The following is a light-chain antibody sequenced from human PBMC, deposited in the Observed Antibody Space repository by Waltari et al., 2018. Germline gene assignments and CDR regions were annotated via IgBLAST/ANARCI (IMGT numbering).Light chain of an antibody. CDR1: QSVSSN. J-gene: IGKJ2*01. CDR3: QQYSNWPL. V-gene: IGKV3-15*01. Sequence: EAELTQSPATLSVSPGERATLSCRASQSVSSNLAWYQQKPGQAPRLLIYGAANRATGIQARFSGRGSGTEFTLTISSLQSEDFAVYYCQQYSNWPLFGQGTKLEIK. CDR2: GAA.